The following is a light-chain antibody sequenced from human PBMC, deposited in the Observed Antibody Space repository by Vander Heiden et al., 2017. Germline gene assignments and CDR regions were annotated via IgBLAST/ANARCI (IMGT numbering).Light chain of an antibody. Sequence: DIQMTPSPSSLSASVGDRVPITCQASQDISNYLNWYQQKPGKAPKLLIYDASNLETGVPSRFSGSGSGTDFTFTISSLQPEDIATYYCQQYDNLPLTFGPGTKVDIK. J-gene: IGKJ3*01. CDR2: DAS. V-gene: IGKV1-33*01. CDR1: QDISNY. CDR3: QQYDNLPLT.